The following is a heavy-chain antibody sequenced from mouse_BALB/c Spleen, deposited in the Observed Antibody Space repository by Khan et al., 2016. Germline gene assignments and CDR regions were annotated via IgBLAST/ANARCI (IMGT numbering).Heavy chain of an antibody. CDR1: GFTFSNYA. D-gene: IGHD3-2*01. J-gene: IGHJ4*01. CDR3: ERQVDSRSSDYAMDY. Sequence: EVELVESGGDLVKPGGSLNLSCAASGFTFSNYAMSWVRQTPDKRLEWVATISSGGSYTYYPDSVKGRFTISRDNAKNTLYLQMSMLKAEDTAIYYCERQVDSRSSDYAMDYWGQGTSVTVSS. CDR2: ISSGGSYT. V-gene: IGHV5-6*01.